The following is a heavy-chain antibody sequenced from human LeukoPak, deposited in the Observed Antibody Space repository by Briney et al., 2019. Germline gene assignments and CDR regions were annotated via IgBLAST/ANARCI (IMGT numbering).Heavy chain of an antibody. CDR3: AGDPVVVAAGGSFDY. J-gene: IGHJ4*02. V-gene: IGHV3-30*04. CDR1: GFTFSSYA. CDR2: ISYDGSNK. D-gene: IGHD2-15*01. Sequence: GRSLRLSCAASGFTFSSYAMHWVRQAPGKGLEWVAVISYDGSNKYYADSVKGRFTISRDNSKNTLYLQMNSLRAEDTAVYYCAGDPVVVAAGGSFDYWGQGTLVTVSS.